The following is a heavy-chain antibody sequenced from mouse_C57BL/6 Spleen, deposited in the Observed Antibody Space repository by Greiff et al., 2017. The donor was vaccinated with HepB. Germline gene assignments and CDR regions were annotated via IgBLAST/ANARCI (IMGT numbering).Heavy chain of an antibody. D-gene: IGHD2-4*01. J-gene: IGHJ1*03. V-gene: IGHV1-26*01. CDR3: ARSYDYGWYFDV. CDR1: GYTFTDYY. Sequence: VHVKQSGPELVKPGASVKISCKASGYTFTDYYMNWVKQSHGKSLEWIGDINPNNGGTSYNQKFKGKATLTVDKSSSTAYMELRSLTSEDSAVYYCARSYDYGWYFDVWGTGTTVTVSS. CDR2: INPNNGGT.